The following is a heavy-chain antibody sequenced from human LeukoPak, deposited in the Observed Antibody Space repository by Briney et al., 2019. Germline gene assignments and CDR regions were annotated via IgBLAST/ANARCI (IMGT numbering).Heavy chain of an antibody. V-gene: IGHV3-23*01. J-gene: IGHJ4*02. D-gene: IGHD3-10*01. CDR2: LRERCGGA. CDR1: GLIHSKYV. CDR3: ARRGIVVRGFLIGLHKQAYYFDY. Sequence: PGWSLSLSCAASGLIHSKYVLKWVRPAPGRGLDGVSGLRERCGGACYTASVKGRFTVYRDNSKNTLYLQINSMRAEDTAVYHCARRGIVVRGFLIGLHKQAYYFDYWGQGALVTVST.